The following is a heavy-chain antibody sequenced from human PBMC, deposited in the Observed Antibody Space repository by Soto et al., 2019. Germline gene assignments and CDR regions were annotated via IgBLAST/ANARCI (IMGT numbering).Heavy chain of an antibody. CDR2: LYWDDDK. D-gene: IGHD4-17*01. V-gene: IGHV2-5*02. Sequence: QITLKESGPTLVKPTQTLTLTCTFSGFSLSTSGVGVGWIRQPPGKALEWLALLYWDDDKRYSPSLKSRLTITQHTSKNQVVLTMTNMDPGDTATYYWAHRQSTVYFDYWGQGTLVTVSS. CDR1: GFSLSTSGVG. CDR3: AHRQSTVYFDY. J-gene: IGHJ4*02.